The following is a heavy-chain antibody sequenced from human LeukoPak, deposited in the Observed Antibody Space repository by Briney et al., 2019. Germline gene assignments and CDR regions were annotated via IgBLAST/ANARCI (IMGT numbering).Heavy chain of an antibody. CDR1: GDTISAYS. D-gene: IGHD3-10*01. J-gene: IGHJ6*03. CDR2: IIPIFGRA. V-gene: IGHV1-69*06. Sequence: ASVKVSCKATGDTISAYSLNWVRQAPGQGLEWMGGIIPIFGRAYHAQNLQGRVTITADKSTSTAYMELSSLGSEDTAIYYCAKGRGRLHVNRGVYNYHYYMEVWGTGTTVIVSS. CDR3: AKGRGRLHVNRGVYNYHYYMEV.